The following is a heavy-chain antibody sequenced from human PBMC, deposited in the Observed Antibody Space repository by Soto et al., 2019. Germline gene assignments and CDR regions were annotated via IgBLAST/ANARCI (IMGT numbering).Heavy chain of an antibody. J-gene: IGHJ4*02. D-gene: IGHD1-1*01. Sequence: PSVKVSCKASGYTFINYYIHWVRQAPGQGLEWMGMINPSGGSTSYAQKFQGRVTMTSDTSTRTVYMELSSLRSEDTAVYYCARNDKSGLDYWGQGTLVTVSS. CDR2: INPSGGST. CDR1: GYTFINYY. V-gene: IGHV1-46*01. CDR3: ARNDKSGLDY.